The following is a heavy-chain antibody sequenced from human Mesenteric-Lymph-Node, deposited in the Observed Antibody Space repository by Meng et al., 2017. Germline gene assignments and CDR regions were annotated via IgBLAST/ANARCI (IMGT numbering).Heavy chain of an antibody. V-gene: IGHV1-8*03. CDR2: MNPNSGNT. CDR3: ARRVAASGTTLGY. J-gene: IGHJ4*02. CDR1: GYTFTSYD. Sequence: ASVKVSCKASGYTFTSYDINWVRQATGQGLEWMGWMNPNSGNTGYAQKFQGRVTITRNTSISTAYMELSSLRSEDTAVYYCARRVAASGTTLGYWGQGTLVTVSS. D-gene: IGHD6-13*01.